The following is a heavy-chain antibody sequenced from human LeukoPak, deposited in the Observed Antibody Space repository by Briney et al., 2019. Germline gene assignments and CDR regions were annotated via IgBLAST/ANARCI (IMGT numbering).Heavy chain of an antibody. CDR3: ARPDSSGYYYELDY. Sequence: PGGSLRLSCAASGFTFSSYWMHWVRQAPGKGLVWVSHINSDGSSTSYADSVKGRFTISRDNAMKTLCLQMNSLRAEDTAVYYCARPDSSGYYYELDYWGQGTLVTVSS. CDR2: INSDGSST. V-gene: IGHV3-74*01. J-gene: IGHJ4*02. CDR1: GFTFSSYW. D-gene: IGHD3-22*01.